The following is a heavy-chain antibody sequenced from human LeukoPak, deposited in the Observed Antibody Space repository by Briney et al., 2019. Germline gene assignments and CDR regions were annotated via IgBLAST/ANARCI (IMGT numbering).Heavy chain of an antibody. CDR3: ARDHLAKTGGDY. CDR1: GGTFSSYA. D-gene: IGHD1-26*01. Sequence: SVKVSCKASGGTFSSYAISWVRQAPGQGLELMGRTIPILGIANYAQKFQGRVTITADKSTSTAYMELSSLRSEDTAVYYCARDHLAKTGGDYWGQGTLVTVSS. V-gene: IGHV1-69*04. CDR2: TIPILGIA. J-gene: IGHJ4*02.